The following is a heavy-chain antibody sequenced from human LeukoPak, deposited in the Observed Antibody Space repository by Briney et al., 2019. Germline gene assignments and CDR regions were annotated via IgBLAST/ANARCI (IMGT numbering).Heavy chain of an antibody. J-gene: IGHJ4*02. D-gene: IGHD1-26*01. Sequence: SETLSLTCTVSGASISRSSDYWGWIRQPPGKGLEWIGSIYYSGSTNYNPSLKSRVTISVDTSKNQFSLRLSSVTAADTAVYYSARLASGSYGPLTPFDYWGQGTLVTVSS. CDR1: GASISRSSDY. CDR3: ARLASGSYGPLTPFDY. V-gene: IGHV4-39*07. CDR2: IYYSGST.